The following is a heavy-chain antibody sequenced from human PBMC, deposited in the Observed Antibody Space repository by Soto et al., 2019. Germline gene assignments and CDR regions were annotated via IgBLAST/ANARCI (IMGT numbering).Heavy chain of an antibody. CDR3: ARARITMVREVIKYNMDV. Sequence: SETLSLTCAVYGGSFSGYYWSWIRRPPGKGLEWIGYIYNSGSTHSNPSLQSRVTISVDTSKNQFSLKLSSVTAADTGIYYCARARITMVREVIKYNMDVWGQGTTVTVSS. CDR1: GGSFSGYY. CDR2: IYNSGST. D-gene: IGHD3-10*01. J-gene: IGHJ6*02. V-gene: IGHV4-59*01.